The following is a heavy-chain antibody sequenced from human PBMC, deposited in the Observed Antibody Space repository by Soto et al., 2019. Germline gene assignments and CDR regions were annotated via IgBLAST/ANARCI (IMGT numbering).Heavy chain of an antibody. D-gene: IGHD3-22*01. CDR3: ARLVDYCDAYFYYVMDV. Sequence: GGSLRLSCAASGFIVSSKYMSWVRQAPWKGLEWVSIIYNDGSTHYSDSVQGRSTFSRDNSKNTLYLQMNSLRDEDTAVYYCARLVDYCDAYFYYVMDVWGKGTAVTVSS. CDR1: GFIVSSKY. V-gene: IGHV3-66*01. J-gene: IGHJ6*04. CDR2: IYNDGST.